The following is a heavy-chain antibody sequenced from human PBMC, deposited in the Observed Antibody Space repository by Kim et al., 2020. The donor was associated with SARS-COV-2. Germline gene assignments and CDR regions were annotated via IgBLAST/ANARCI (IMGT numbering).Heavy chain of an antibody. V-gene: IGHV3-21*01. J-gene: IGHJ4*02. CDR3: ARESVIAAAGRWDY. D-gene: IGHD6-13*01. Sequence: GGSLRLSCAASGFTFSSYSMNWVRQAPGKGLEWVSSISSSSSYIYYADSVKGRFTISRDNAKNSLYLQMNSLRAEDTAVYYCARESVIAAAGRWDYWGQGTLVTVSS. CDR1: GFTFSSYS. CDR2: ISSSSSYI.